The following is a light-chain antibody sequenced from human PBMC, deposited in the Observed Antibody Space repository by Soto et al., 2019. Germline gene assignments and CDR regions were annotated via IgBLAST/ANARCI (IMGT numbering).Light chain of an antibody. Sequence: QSVLTQPPSASGTPGQRVFISCSGSSSNIGGTNYAYWYQQLPGAAPKLLMHSNNLRPSGVPERISGSKSGTSASLAISGLRSEDEAVYYCQSYDSSLSAVVFGGGTKLTVL. CDR2: SNN. CDR3: QSYDSSLSAVV. CDR1: SSNIGGTNY. J-gene: IGLJ2*01. V-gene: IGLV1-47*02.